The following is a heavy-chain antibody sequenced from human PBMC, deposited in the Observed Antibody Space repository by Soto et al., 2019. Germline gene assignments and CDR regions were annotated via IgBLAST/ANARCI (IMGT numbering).Heavy chain of an antibody. CDR3: ANDYYAGSASYGIEI. CDR2: INPKSGGA. Sequence: QVHLVQSGAEVKKPGASVKVSCKASGYTFTGYYIHWVRQAPGQGLEWMGWINPKSGGAHIAQKFEGWVTMTRDTSISPIYRALSSPRSNDTAVYYCANDYYAGSASYGIEIWGQGTMVTVAS. J-gene: IGHJ3*02. D-gene: IGHD3-10*01. V-gene: IGHV1-2*04. CDR1: GYTFTGYY.